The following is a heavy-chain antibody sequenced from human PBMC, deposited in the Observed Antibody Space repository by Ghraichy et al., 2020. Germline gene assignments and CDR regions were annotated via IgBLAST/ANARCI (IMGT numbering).Heavy chain of an antibody. Sequence: ASVKVSSKASGYTFTSYAMNWVRQAPGQGLEWMGWINTNTGNPTYAQGFTGRFVFSLDTSVSTAYLQISSLKAEDTDVYYCARDHRVLYSSRYNWFDPWGQGTLVTVSS. V-gene: IGHV7-4-1*02. CDR1: GYTFTSYA. CDR3: ARDHRVLYSSRYNWFDP. CDR2: INTNTGNP. D-gene: IGHD6-13*01. J-gene: IGHJ5*02.